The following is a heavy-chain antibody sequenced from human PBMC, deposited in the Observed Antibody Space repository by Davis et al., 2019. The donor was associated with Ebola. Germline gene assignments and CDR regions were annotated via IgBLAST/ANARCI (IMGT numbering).Heavy chain of an antibody. V-gene: IGHV4-39*07. CDR2: IYSSANT. J-gene: IGHJ4*02. CDR1: ADSVSSSSCY. Sequence: PSETLSLTCTVSADSVSSSSCYWAWFRQSPGKGLEWIGRIYSSANTYYNPSLKSRVTISVETSRNQFSLRLTSVTAADTALYYCAREMHINNWSLGFDSWGQGTLVTVSS. D-gene: IGHD1-1*01. CDR3: AREMHINNWSLGFDS.